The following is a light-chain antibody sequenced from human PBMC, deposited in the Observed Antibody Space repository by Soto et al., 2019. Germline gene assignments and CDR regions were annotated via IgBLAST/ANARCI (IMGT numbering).Light chain of an antibody. CDR2: EVS. CDR3: KSYTKSSTYV. Sequence: QSALTQPASVSGSPGQSITISCTGTSSDVGAYNYVSWYQQHPGKAPKLMIYEVSNRPSGVSNRFSGSKSGNTASLTISGLQAEDEADYFCKSYTKSSTYVFGHGTKVTV. CDR1: SSDVGAYNY. J-gene: IGLJ1*01. V-gene: IGLV2-14*01.